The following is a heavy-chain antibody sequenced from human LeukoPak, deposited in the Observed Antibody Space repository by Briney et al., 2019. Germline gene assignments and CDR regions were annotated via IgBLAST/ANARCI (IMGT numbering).Heavy chain of an antibody. Sequence: GGSLRLSCAASGFTVSSTYMSWVRQAPGKGLKWVSVIYSGGSTYYADSVKGRFTISRDNAKNSLYLQMNSLRTEDTAVYYCAREQQGRRAAFDYWGQGTPVTVSS. CDR2: IYSGGST. V-gene: IGHV3-53*05. J-gene: IGHJ4*02. D-gene: IGHD1-1*01. CDR1: GFTVSSTY. CDR3: AREQQGRRAAFDY.